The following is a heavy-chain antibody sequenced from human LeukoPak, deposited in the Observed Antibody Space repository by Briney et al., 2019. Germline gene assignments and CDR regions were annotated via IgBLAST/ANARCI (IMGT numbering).Heavy chain of an antibody. CDR2: IRYGGSN. D-gene: IGHD3-16*01. J-gene: IGHJ4*02. V-gene: IGHV3-30*02. CDR3: ARDGGGWSLDY. CDR1: GFTFSTYG. Sequence: PGGSLRLSCAASGFTFSTYGMHWVRQAPGKGLEWVAFIRYGGSNNYADSVKGRFTISRDNSKNTLYLQISSLRPEDMAVYYCARDGGGWSLDYWGQGTLVTVSS.